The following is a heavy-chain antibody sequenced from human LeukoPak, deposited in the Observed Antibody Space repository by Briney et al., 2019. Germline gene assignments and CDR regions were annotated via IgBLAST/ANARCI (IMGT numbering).Heavy chain of an antibody. D-gene: IGHD1-26*01. CDR3: ARVGYSGSYYFDY. CDR2: IYYSGST. J-gene: IGHJ4*02. V-gene: IGHV4-31*03. CDR1: GDSISSGGYY. Sequence: SQTLSLTCTVSGDSISSGGYYWSWIRQHPGKGLEWIGYIYYSGSTYYNPSLKSRVTISVDTSKNQFSLKLSSVTAADTAVYYCARVGYSGSYYFDYWGQGTLVTVSS.